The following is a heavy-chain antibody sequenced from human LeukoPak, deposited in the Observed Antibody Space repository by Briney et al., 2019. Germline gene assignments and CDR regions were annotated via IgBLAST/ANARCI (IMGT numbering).Heavy chain of an antibody. CDR2: ISSSGSTI. CDR3: ARERDSSGFY. V-gene: IGHV3-48*03. CDR1: GFTFSSYE. D-gene: IGHD3-22*01. Sequence: PGESPRLSCAAAGFTFSSYEMNWVRQAPGKGLEWVSYISSSGSTIYYADSVKGRFTISRGNAKNSLYLQMNSLRAEDTAVYYCARERDSSGFYWGQGTLVTVSS. J-gene: IGHJ4*02.